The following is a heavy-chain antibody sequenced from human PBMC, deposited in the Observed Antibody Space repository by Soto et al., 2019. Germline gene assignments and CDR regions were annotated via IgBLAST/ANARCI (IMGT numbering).Heavy chain of an antibody. D-gene: IGHD5-12*01. CDR2: IIPIFGTA. J-gene: IGHJ6*02. CDR1: GGTFSSYA. V-gene: IGHV1-69*01. CDR3: ARTLRTQPQWLRSIYYYDYGMDV. Sequence: QVQLVQSGAEVKKPGSSVKVSCKASGGTFSSYAISWVRQAPGQGLEWMGGIIPIFGTANYAQKFQGRVTITAYESTSTAYMELRSLRSEDTAVYYCARTLRTQPQWLRSIYYYDYGMDVWGQGTTVTVSS.